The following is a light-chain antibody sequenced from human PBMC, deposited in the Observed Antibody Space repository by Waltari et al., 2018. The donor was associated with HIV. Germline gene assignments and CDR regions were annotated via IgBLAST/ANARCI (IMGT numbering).Light chain of an antibody. J-gene: IGKJ2*01. CDR2: AAS. V-gene: IGKV1-16*01. Sequence: QSPSSLSALVGDRVTITCRASQDISNYLGWFQQTPGKAPKSLIFAASNLQSGVPSRFLGAGSGTNFTLTIRSLQPEDFATYYCHQYNTFPLTFG. CDR1: QDISNY. CDR3: HQYNTFPLT.